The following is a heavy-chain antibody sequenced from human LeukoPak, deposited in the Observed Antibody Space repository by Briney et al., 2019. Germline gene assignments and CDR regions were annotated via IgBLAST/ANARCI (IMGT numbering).Heavy chain of an antibody. J-gene: IGHJ4*02. Sequence: SETLSLTCTVSGGSISSYYWSWIRQPPGKGLEWIGYIYYSGSTNYNPSLKSRVTISVDTSKNQFSLKLSSVTAADTAVYYCARGGYSYGHLGHYFDYWGQGTLVTVSS. CDR1: GGSISSYY. D-gene: IGHD5-18*01. V-gene: IGHV4-59*01. CDR2: IYYSGST. CDR3: ARGGYSYGHLGHYFDY.